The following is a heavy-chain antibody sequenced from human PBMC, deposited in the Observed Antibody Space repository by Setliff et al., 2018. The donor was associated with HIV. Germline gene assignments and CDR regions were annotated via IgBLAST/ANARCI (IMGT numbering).Heavy chain of an antibody. D-gene: IGHD6-19*01. CDR2: IYYGGNT. J-gene: IGHJ4*02. Sequence: PSETLSLTCSVSGGSISSYYWSWIRQPPGKGLEWIGYIYYGGNTDYNPSLKSRVSISVDTSQNQFSLRLSSVTAADTAVYYCARGPPLGYDGSGSDWGQGTLVTVSS. CDR1: GGSISSYY. CDR3: ARGPPLGYDGSGSD. V-gene: IGHV4-59*01.